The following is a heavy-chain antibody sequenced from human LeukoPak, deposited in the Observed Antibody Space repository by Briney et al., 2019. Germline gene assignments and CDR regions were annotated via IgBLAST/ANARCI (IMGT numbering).Heavy chain of an antibody. Sequence: SGGSLRLSCSASGFTFSNYAMYWVGQAPGKGLEYVSAIRSSGDRTHYAESVKGRFTISRDNPKNTLYLQMSSLGAEDTAVYRCVHSMVLNGGQRTMVTVSS. D-gene: IGHD1-1*01. CDR1: GFTFSNYA. CDR3: VHSMVLN. V-gene: IGHV3-64D*06. J-gene: IGHJ3*01. CDR2: IRSSGDRT.